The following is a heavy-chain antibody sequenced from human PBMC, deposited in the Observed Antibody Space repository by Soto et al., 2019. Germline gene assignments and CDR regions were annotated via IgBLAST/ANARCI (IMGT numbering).Heavy chain of an antibody. V-gene: IGHV3-30*18. J-gene: IGHJ4*02. D-gene: IGHD2-21*02. CDR2: ISYDGSNK. CDR3: AKGDIVVVTAISSFDY. Sequence: GGSLRLSCAASGFTFISYGMHWGRQAPGKGLEWVAVISYDGSNKYYADSVKGRFTISRDNSKNTLYLQMNSLRAEDTAVYYCAKGDIVVVTAISSFDYWGQGTLVTVSS. CDR1: GFTFISYG.